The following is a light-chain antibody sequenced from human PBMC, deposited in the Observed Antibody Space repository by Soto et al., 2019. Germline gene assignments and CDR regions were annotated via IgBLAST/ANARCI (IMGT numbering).Light chain of an antibody. CDR2: ATD. J-gene: IGLJ2*01. CDR1: RSNVGRNA. CDR3: AAWDDTLNGPQ. V-gene: IGLV1-44*01. Sequence: QSVLTQPPSASGTPGQSVTISCSGSRSNVGRNAVSWYQQVPGMAPKLLVFATDKRASGVPDRFSGSASGASASLAVSGLQPDDEAHYYCAAWDDTLNGPQFGGGTKLTVL.